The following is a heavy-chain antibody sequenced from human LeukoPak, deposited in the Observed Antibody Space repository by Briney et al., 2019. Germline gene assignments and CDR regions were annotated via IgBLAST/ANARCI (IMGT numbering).Heavy chain of an antibody. Sequence: GGSLRLSCAASGLTFSNYWMHWVRQAPGKGLVWVSRINTDGRSTTHADSVKGRFTISRDNAKNTLYLQMNSLRAEDTAVYYCARGIAIIPAGVADCWGQGTLVTVSS. CDR2: INTDGRST. CDR3: ARGIAIIPAGVADC. J-gene: IGHJ4*02. CDR1: GLTFSNYW. V-gene: IGHV3-74*03. D-gene: IGHD2-2*01.